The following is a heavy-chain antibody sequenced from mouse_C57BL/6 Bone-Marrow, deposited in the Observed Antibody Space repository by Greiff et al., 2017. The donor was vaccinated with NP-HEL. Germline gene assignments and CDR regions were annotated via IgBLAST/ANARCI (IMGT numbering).Heavy chain of an antibody. CDR1: GYAFSSSW. V-gene: IGHV1-82*01. Sequence: QVHVKQSGPELVKPGASVKISCKASGYAFSSSWMNWVKQRPGKGLEWIGRIYPGDGDTNYNGKFKGKATLTADKSSSTAYMQLSSLTSEDSAVDIWARELLPRTEWGQGTTLTVSS. J-gene: IGHJ2*01. D-gene: IGHD1-1*01. CDR3: ARELLPRTE. CDR2: IYPGDGDT.